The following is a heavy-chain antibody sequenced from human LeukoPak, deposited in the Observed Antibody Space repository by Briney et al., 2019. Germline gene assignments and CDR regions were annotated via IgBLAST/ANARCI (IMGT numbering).Heavy chain of an antibody. CDR2: ISSSGSTI. Sequence: TGGSLRLSCAASGFTFSDYYMSWIRQAPGKGLEWVSYISSSGSTIYHADSVKGRFTFSRDNAKNSLYLQMNSLRAEDTAVYYCARLFYYYYGMDVWGQGTTVTVSS. CDR1: GFTFSDYY. CDR3: ARLFYYYYGMDV. J-gene: IGHJ6*02. V-gene: IGHV3-11*01.